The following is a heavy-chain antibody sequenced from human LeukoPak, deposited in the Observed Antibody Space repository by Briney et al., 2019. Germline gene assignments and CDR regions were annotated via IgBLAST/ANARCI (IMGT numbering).Heavy chain of an antibody. J-gene: IGHJ6*02. V-gene: IGHV3-11*04. CDR2: IGRGSNTL. Sequence: GGSLRLSCTASGFTFSGDYRNWIRQAPGQGLEWISYIGRGSNTLYYKPSVKGRFTISRDNSKNTLYLQMNSLRAEDTAVYYCARGLGYCSGGSCYAWGHYYYYGKDVWGQGTTVTVSS. CDR3: ARGLGYCSGGSCYAWGHYYYYGKDV. D-gene: IGHD2-15*01. CDR1: GFTFSGDY.